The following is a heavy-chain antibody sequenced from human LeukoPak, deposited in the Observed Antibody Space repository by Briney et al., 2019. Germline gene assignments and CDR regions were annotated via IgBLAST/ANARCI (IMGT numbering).Heavy chain of an antibody. CDR3: ARDRFGERGWFDP. Sequence: SETLSLTCTVSGGSISSYYWSWIRQPPGKGLEWIGYIYYSGSTNYNPSLKSRVTISVDTSKNQFSLKLSSVTAADTAVYYCARDRFGERGWFDPWGQGTLVTVSS. V-gene: IGHV4-59*01. D-gene: IGHD3-10*01. CDR1: GGSISSYY. CDR2: IYYSGST. J-gene: IGHJ5*02.